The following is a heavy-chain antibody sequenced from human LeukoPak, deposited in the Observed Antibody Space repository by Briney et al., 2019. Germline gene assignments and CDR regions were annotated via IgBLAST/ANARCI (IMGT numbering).Heavy chain of an antibody. V-gene: IGHV4-39*01. CDR1: GGSISSSSYY. J-gene: IGHJ4*02. Sequence: SETLSLTCTVSGGSISSSSYYWGWIRQPPGKGLEWIGSIYYSGSTYYNPSLKSRVTISEDTSKNQYALKLSSVTAADTAVYYCASSEEIVEIYFDYWGQGTLVTVPS. CDR3: ASSEEIVEIYFDY. D-gene: IGHD5-12*01. CDR2: IYYSGST.